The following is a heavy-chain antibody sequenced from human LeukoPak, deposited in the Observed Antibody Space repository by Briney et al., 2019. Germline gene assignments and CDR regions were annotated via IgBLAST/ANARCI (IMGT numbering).Heavy chain of an antibody. CDR1: GFPSTTYS. Sequence: GGSLRLSCAASGFPSTTYSMNWVRQAPGKGLEWVSSISSGGSYIYYADSVKGRFTISRDNAKNSLYLQMNSLRVEDTAVYYCARGATDAGYWGQGTLVTVSS. J-gene: IGHJ4*02. CDR2: ISSGGSYI. V-gene: IGHV3-21*01. D-gene: IGHD1-26*01. CDR3: ARGATDAGY.